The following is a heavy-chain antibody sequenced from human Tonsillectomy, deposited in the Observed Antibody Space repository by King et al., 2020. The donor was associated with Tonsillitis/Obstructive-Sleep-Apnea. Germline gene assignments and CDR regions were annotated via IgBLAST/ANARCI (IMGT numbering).Heavy chain of an antibody. V-gene: IGHV3-74*01. Sequence: VQLVESGGGLVQPGGSLRLSCAASGFTFSRYWMHWVRQAPGKGLVWVSRSNSDGSSTRYADSVEGRFTISRDNAKNTLYLQMNSLRAEDTAVYYCARRFGDLPNFDYWGQGTLVTVSS. J-gene: IGHJ4*02. CDR1: GFTFSRYW. D-gene: IGHD3-10*01. CDR3: ARRFGDLPNFDY. CDR2: SNSDGSST.